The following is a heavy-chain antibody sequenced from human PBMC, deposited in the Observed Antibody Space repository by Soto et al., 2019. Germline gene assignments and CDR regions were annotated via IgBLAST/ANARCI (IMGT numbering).Heavy chain of an antibody. Sequence: QVQLVESGGGVVQPGRSLRLSCAASGFTFSSYGMHWVRQAPGKGLEWVAVISYDGSNKYYADSVKGRFTISRDNSKNTLYLQMNSLRAEDTAVYYGAKGCEDVLRYFDWFPWGQGTLVTVSS. J-gene: IGHJ5*02. CDR3: AKGCEDVLRYFDWFP. CDR2: ISYDGSNK. D-gene: IGHD3-9*01. CDR1: GFTFSSYG. V-gene: IGHV3-30*18.